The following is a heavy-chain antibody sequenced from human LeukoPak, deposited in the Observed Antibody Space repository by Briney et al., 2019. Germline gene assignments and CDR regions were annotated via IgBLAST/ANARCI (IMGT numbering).Heavy chain of an antibody. Sequence: QPGGSLRLSCAASGFTFDDYAMHWVRQAPGKGLEWVSLISGDGGSTYYADSVKGRFTISRDNSKNSLYLQMNSLRTEDTALYYCAKSNLYCYDSSGNQNWFDPWGQGTLVTVSS. CDR2: ISGDGGST. J-gene: IGHJ5*02. V-gene: IGHV3-43*02. CDR1: GFTFDDYA. CDR3: AKSNLYCYDSSGNQNWFDP. D-gene: IGHD3-22*01.